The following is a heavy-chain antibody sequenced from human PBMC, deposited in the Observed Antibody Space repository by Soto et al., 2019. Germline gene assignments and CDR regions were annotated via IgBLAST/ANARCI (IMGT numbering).Heavy chain of an antibody. CDR1: GYTFTSYD. CDR3: ARGLLAYCTSGVCRSWRFDP. CDR2: MNPNSGKT. Sequence: QVQLVQSGAEVKKPGASVKVSCKASGYTFTSYDINWVRQATGQGLEWLGWMNPNSGKTGYAQKFQGRVTRTRNTSISTAYMDLSSLRSEDKAVYYCARGLLAYCTSGVCRSWRFDPWGQGTLVTVSS. J-gene: IGHJ5*02. V-gene: IGHV1-8*01. D-gene: IGHD2-8*01.